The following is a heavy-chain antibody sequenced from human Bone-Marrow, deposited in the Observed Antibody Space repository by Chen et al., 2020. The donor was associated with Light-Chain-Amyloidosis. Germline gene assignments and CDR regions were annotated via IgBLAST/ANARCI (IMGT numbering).Heavy chain of an antibody. V-gene: IGHV3-30*03. CDR2: ISYDGIRV. J-gene: IGHJ4*02. CDR1: GFTFSSYA. D-gene: IGHD3-10*01. Sequence: VESGGGVVQPRRSLRLSCAASGFTFSSYAMYWFRQAPGKGLEWLAFISYDGIRVSYAGSLKGRFTISRDQSKRKLYLQMNSLGPEDTALYYCARERDGRGLDYWGQGTLVSVST. CDR3: ARERDGRGLDY.